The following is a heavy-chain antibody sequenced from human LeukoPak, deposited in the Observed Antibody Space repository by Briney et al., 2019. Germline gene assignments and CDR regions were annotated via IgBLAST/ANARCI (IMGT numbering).Heavy chain of an antibody. D-gene: IGHD3-22*01. CDR3: AGGYIDSSGYSPRSSFDN. CDR2: MSSSSSWI. CDR1: GFTFSSYG. V-gene: IGHV3-21*01. Sequence: GGTLRLSCAASGFTFSSYGMSWVRQAPGQGLEWVSSMSSSSSWIFYEDSVKGRFTISRDNAKKSLFLQTNSLSADDTAVYYCAGGYIDSSGYSPRSSFDNWGKGTLVTVSS. J-gene: IGHJ4*02.